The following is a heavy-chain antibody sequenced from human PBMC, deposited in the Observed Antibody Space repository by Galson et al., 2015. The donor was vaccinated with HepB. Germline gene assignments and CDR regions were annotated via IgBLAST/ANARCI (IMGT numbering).Heavy chain of an antibody. CDR2: IYAADTT. CDR1: GFTVSTDY. V-gene: IGHV3-53*01. CDR3: ARDSHSKERADH. J-gene: IGHJ4*02. D-gene: IGHD5-24*01. Sequence: SLRLSCAASGFTVSTDYMSWVRQAPGKGLEWVPVIYAADTTHYADSVKGRFTISRDTSKNTLYLQMNSLRVEDTAVYYCARDSHSKERADHWGRGTLVIVSS.